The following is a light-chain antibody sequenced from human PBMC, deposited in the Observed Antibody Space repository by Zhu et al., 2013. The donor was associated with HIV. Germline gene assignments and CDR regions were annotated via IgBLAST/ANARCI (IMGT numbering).Light chain of an antibody. V-gene: IGKV3-15*01. Sequence: EVAMTQSPATLSVSPGETVTLSCTASPTVGSKLAWYQQRPGQSPRLLISGVYSRAAGVPARFSGSGSGTDFTLTISSLQAEDVAVYYCQQYFNTPFTFGPGTKVDIK. CDR3: QQYFNTPFT. CDR2: GVY. J-gene: IGKJ3*01. CDR1: PTVGSK.